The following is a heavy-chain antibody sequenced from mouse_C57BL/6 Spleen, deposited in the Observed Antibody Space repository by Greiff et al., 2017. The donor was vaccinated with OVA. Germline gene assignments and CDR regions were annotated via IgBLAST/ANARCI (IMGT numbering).Heavy chain of an antibody. J-gene: IGHJ1*03. Sequence: DVKLQESGGGLVQPGGSMKLSCAASGFTFSDAWMDWVRQSPEKGLEWVAEIRNKANNPATYYAESVKGRFTISRDDAKSSVYLQMNSSSADVTGIYSGTRTCSYGSSWYFDVWGTGTTVTVSS. V-gene: IGHV6-6*01. D-gene: IGHD1-1*01. CDR3: TRTCSYGSSWYFDV. CDR1: GFTFSDAW. CDR2: IRNKANNPAT.